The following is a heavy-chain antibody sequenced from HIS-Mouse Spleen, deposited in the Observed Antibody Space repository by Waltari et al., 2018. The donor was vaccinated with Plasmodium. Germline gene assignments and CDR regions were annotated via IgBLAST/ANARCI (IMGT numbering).Heavy chain of an antibody. V-gene: IGHV3-74*01. CDR1: GFTFSTSW. CDR2: INSDGSST. D-gene: IGHD3-3*01. Sequence: EVQLVESGGGLVQPGGSLRLSCASSGFTFSTSWMHCVRQAPGKGLVWVSRINSDGSSTSYADSVKGRFTISRDNAKNTLYLQMNSLRAEDTAVYYCARVGDFWSGYCNDYWGQGTLVTVSS. CDR3: ARVGDFWSGYCNDY. J-gene: IGHJ4*02.